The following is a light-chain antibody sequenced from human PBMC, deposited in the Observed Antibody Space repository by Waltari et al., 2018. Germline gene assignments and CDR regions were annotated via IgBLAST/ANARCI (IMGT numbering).Light chain of an antibody. CDR3: SSYTATDTYV. CDR1: NRDIGLYDY. V-gene: IGLV2-14*03. J-gene: IGLJ1*01. CDR2: DVN. Sequence: SALTQPASMSGYPGQSITISCTGKNRDIGLYDYVSCYQQHPGKAPKLIISDVNKRPSGVPARFSGSISGYAASLTISGLQAEDEADYYCSSYTATDTYVFGSGTSVIV.